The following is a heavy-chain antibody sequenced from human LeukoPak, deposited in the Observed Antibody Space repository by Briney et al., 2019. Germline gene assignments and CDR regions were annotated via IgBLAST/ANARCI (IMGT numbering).Heavy chain of an antibody. CDR1: GFIFSDYP. D-gene: IGHD2-2*01. J-gene: IGHJ4*02. V-gene: IGHV3-23*01. Sequence: GGSLRLTCAASGFIFSDYPMTWARQAPGKGLEWVSAIGGDGRGTDYADSVKGRFTISRDNSKNTVYLQMNSLRLDDTALYYCARRSGRTPDYWGLGDLV. CDR3: ARRSGRTPDY. CDR2: IGGDGRGT.